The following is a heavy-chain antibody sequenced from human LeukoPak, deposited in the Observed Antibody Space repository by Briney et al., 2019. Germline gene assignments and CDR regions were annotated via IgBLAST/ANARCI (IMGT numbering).Heavy chain of an antibody. CDR3: ARHDDFTMVQGVTPGDY. J-gene: IGHJ4*02. CDR1: GGSISSSSYY. V-gene: IGHV4-39*01. D-gene: IGHD3-10*01. Sequence: SETLSLTCTVSGGSISSSSYYWGWIRQPPGKGLEWIGSIYYSGSTYYNPSLKSRVTISVDTSKNQFSLKLSSVTAADTAVYYCARHDDFTMVQGVTPGDYWGQGTLVTVPS. CDR2: IYYSGST.